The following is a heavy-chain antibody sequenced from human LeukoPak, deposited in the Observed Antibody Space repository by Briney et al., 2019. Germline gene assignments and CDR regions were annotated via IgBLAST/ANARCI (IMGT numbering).Heavy chain of an antibody. CDR3: ARIGRWGTQVDY. CDR1: GGTFSSYT. Sequence: VASVKVSCKASGGTFSSYTISWVRQAPGQGLEWMGRIIPILGIANYAQKFQGRVTITADKSTSTAYMELSSLRSEVTAVYYCARIGRWGTQVDYWGQGTLVTVSS. V-gene: IGHV1-69*02. D-gene: IGHD3-16*01. CDR2: IIPILGIA. J-gene: IGHJ4*02.